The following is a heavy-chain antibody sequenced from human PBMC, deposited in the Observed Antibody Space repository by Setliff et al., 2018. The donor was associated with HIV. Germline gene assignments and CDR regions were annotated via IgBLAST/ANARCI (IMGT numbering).Heavy chain of an antibody. V-gene: IGHV3-64*02. CDR2: ISPDGYST. Sequence: GGSLRLSCAASGFTFRIYAIHWVRQAPGKVLEYVSVISPDGYSTHYSESVKGRFTVSRDNAKKSLYLQMNSLRADDTAVYYCAREGGRTGIDYWGQGTLVTVSS. CDR1: GFTFRIYA. CDR3: AREGGRTGIDY. D-gene: IGHD1-1*01. J-gene: IGHJ4*02.